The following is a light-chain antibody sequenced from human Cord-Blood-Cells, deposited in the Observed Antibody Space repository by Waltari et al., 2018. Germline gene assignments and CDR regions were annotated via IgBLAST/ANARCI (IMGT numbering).Light chain of an antibody. CDR1: QGISNY. J-gene: IGKJ2*01. CDR3: QKYNSVPYT. V-gene: IGKV1-27*01. CDR2: AAS. Sequence: DIQMTQSPSSLSAAVGDRVPITCRANQGISNYLAWYQQKPGKVPKLLIYAASTLQSGVPSRFSGSGSGTDFTLTISSLQPEDVATYYCQKYNSVPYTFGQGTKLEIK.